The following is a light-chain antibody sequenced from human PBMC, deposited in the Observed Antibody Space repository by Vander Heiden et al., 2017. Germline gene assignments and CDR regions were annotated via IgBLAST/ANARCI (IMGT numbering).Light chain of an antibody. V-gene: IGLV2-14*03. CDR2: DVS. J-gene: IGLJ1*01. Sequence: QSALTQPASMSGSPGQSITISSTGPSIDVGLYNYVSRYQQLPGKAPKVLIHDVSTRPSGVSHRFSGSKSGNTASLTISGLQTEDEAHYYCSSYTSITTLVFGTGTKVTVL. CDR1: SIDVGLYNY. CDR3: SSYTSITTLV.